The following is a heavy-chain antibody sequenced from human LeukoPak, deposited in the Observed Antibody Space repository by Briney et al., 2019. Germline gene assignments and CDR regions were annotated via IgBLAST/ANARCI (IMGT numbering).Heavy chain of an antibody. CDR1: GFTVSSNY. V-gene: IGHV3-66*01. CDR2: IYSGGST. J-gene: IGHJ4*02. D-gene: IGHD5-24*01. CDR3: ARAQYDGYNPPFDY. Sequence: PGGSLRLSCAASGFTVSSNYMSWVRQAPGKGLEWVSVIYSGGSTYYADSVKGRFTISRDNSKNTLYLQMNSLRAEDTAVYYCARAQYDGYNPPFDYWGQGTLVTVSS.